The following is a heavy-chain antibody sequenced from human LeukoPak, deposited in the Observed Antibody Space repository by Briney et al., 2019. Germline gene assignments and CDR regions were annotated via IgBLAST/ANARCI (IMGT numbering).Heavy chain of an antibody. CDR2: IYYSGTT. V-gene: IGHV4-39*01. D-gene: IGHD1-26*01. Sequence: SETLSLTCTVSGASIGGSRYYWGWIRQPPGKGLEWIGTIYYSGTTYYNPSLKSRVTISIDTSKNQFSLKLSSVTAADTAVYYCARLVGAATDPFDYWGQGTLVTVSS. CDR1: GASIGGSRYY. CDR3: ARLVGAATDPFDY. J-gene: IGHJ4*02.